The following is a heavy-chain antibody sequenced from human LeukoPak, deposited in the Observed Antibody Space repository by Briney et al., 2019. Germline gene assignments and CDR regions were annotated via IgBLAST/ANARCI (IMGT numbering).Heavy chain of an antibody. CDR1: GGSFSGYY. CDR2: INHSGST. D-gene: IGHD3-22*01. V-gene: IGHV4-34*01. J-gene: IGHJ4*02. CDR3: ARDSASYDSSGPFDY. Sequence: SETLSLTCAVYGGSFSGYYWSWIRQPPGKGLEWIGEINHSGSTNYNPSLKSRVTISVDTSKNQFSLKLSSVTAADTAVYYCARDSASYDSSGPFDYWGQGTLVTVSS.